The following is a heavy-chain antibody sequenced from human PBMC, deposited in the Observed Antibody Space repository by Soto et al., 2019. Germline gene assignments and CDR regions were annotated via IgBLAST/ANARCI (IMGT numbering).Heavy chain of an antibody. J-gene: IGHJ2*01. V-gene: IGHV4-39*01. CDR1: GGSISSSSYY. D-gene: IGHD2-21*01. Sequence: QLQLQESGPGLVKPSETLSLTCTVSGGSISSSSYYWGWIRQPPGKGLEWIGSIYYSGSTYYNPSRKGRVTISVDTSKNQFALKLSSVPAADTAVYYCASHGERREGWYFDLWGRGTLVTVSS. CDR2: IYYSGST. CDR3: ASHGERREGWYFDL.